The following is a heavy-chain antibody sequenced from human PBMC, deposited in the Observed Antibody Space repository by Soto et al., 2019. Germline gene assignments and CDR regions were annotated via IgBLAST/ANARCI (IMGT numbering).Heavy chain of an antibody. D-gene: IGHD5-12*01. J-gene: IGHJ3*02. V-gene: IGHV4-59*01. CDR2: INYSGST. CDR1: GGSISSYY. Sequence: KASETLSLTCTVSGGSISSYYWSWIRQPPGKGLEWIGYINYSGSTNYNLSLKSRVTISVDTSKNQFSLKLISVTAADTAVYYCARYPRDGYNYGSFDIWGQGTMVTVSS. CDR3: ARYPRDGYNYGSFDI.